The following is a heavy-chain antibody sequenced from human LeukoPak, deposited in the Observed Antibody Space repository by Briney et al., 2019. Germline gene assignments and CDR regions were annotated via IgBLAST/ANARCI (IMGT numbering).Heavy chain of an antibody. Sequence: SETLSLTCTVSGYSISSGYFWGWMRQPPGKGLEWIGSIYQSETAHYNPSLKSRVTISVDTSKNQFSLKLSSVTAADTAVYYCARGIKHYYGSGSYLYWGQGTLVTVSS. V-gene: IGHV4-38-2*02. J-gene: IGHJ4*02. D-gene: IGHD3-10*01. CDR1: GYSISSGYF. CDR2: IYQSETA. CDR3: ARGIKHYYGSGSYLY.